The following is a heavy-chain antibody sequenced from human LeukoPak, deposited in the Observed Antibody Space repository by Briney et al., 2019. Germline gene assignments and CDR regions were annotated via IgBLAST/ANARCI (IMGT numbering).Heavy chain of an antibody. Sequence: GGSLRLSCAASGFTFSSYAMSWVRQAPGKGLEWVSAISGSGGSTYYADSVKGRFTISRDNSKNTLYLQMNSLRAEDTAVYYCAKSVSRGNPYSSSWPLDYWGQGTLVTVSS. CDR1: GFTFSSYA. CDR2: ISGSGGST. CDR3: AKSVSRGNPYSSSWPLDY. J-gene: IGHJ4*02. D-gene: IGHD6-13*01. V-gene: IGHV3-23*01.